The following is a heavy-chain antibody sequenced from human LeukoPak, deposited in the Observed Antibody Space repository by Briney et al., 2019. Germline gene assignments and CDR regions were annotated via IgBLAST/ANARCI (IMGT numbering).Heavy chain of an antibody. CDR3: ASGDGYNYRYFDY. Sequence: SQTLSLTCAVSGGSINSGGYSWTWIRQPPGKGLEWIGYIHDSGSTYYKPSLKSRITISLDTSKNQFSVKLSSVTAADTAVYYCASGDGYNYRYFDYWGQGTLVAVSS. J-gene: IGHJ4*02. D-gene: IGHD3-22*01. V-gene: IGHV4-30-2*05. CDR2: IHDSGST. CDR1: GGSINSGGYS.